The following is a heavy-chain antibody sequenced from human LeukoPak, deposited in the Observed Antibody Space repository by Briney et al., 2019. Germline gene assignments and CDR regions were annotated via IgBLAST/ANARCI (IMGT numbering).Heavy chain of an antibody. CDR3: ARVTYYDSSGYHGNAFGI. V-gene: IGHV1-2*02. D-gene: IGHD3-22*01. CDR2: INPKSGGT. Sequence: ASVRVSCKASGYSFTGYYIHWVRQAPGQGLEWMGGINPKSGGTNYAQKFQGGITMTRDTSITTTYMELSRLRSDDTAVYYCARVTYYDSSGYHGNAFGIWGQGTMVTVSS. J-gene: IGHJ3*02. CDR1: GYSFTGYY.